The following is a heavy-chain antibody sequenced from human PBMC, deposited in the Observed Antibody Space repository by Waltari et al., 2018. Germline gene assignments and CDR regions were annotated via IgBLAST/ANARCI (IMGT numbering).Heavy chain of an antibody. V-gene: IGHV3-30*02. Sequence: QVQLVESGGGVVQPAGALRLSCTASGFNFGRNGMHWVRQAPGKGLEWVAFIQFDASGENYADSVKGRFTISRDNSKNTLHLQMNSLRGDDTAVYYCAKDSGNWGYAFDIWGQGTKVTVSS. CDR1: GFNFGRNG. J-gene: IGHJ3*02. CDR3: AKDSGNWGYAFDI. CDR2: IQFDASGE. D-gene: IGHD7-27*01.